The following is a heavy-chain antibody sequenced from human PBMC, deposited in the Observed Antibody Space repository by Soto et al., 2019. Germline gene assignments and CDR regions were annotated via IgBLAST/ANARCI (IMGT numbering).Heavy chain of an antibody. J-gene: IGHJ4*02. CDR2: IKTDGSVT. D-gene: IGHD6-13*01. CDR1: GFTFNTYW. Sequence: GSLRLSCAASGFTFNTYWMHWVRQAPGKGLVWVSRIKTDGSVTTYADSVKGRFTISRDNAKNTLYLQMNSLTAEDTAVYSCARDGAAVGIHYDYWGQGTLVTVSS. V-gene: IGHV3-74*01. CDR3: ARDGAAVGIHYDY.